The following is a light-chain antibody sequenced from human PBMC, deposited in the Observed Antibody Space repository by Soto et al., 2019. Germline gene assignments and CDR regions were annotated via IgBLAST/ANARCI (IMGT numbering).Light chain of an antibody. J-gene: IGKJ1*01. CDR3: QQSGT. CDR1: QSISSW. Sequence: DSQMTQSPSTLSASVGDRVTITCRASQSISSWLAWSQQKPGRAPKLLIYDASSLESGVPTRFSGSVSGTEFSPPLSRVQLDDCATYYCQQSGTFGQGTKVEVK. CDR2: DAS. V-gene: IGKV1-5*01.